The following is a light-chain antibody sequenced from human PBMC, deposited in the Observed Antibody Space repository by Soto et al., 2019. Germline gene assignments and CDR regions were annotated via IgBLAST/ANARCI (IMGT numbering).Light chain of an antibody. V-gene: IGLV2-23*01. CDR3: CSYAGGTSVV. CDR2: EDI. CDR1: SSDVGRYNL. J-gene: IGLJ2*01. Sequence: QSALTQPASVSGSPGQSITISCTGSSSDVGRYNLVSWYQQHPGKAPKLMIYEDIERPSGVSNRFSGSKSGNTASLTISGLQTEDEADYYCCSYAGGTSVVFGGGTKVTFL.